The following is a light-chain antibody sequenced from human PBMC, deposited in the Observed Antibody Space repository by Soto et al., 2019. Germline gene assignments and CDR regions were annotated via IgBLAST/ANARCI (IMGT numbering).Light chain of an antibody. CDR1: QSVSSN. CDR3: QQYYSPPYT. CDR2: GAS. V-gene: IGKV3-15*01. J-gene: IGKJ2*01. Sequence: EIVMTQSPATLSVSPGERATLSCRASQSVSSNLAWYQQKPGQAPRLLIYGASTRATGIPARFSGSGSGTDFTLTISRLQSEDFAVYYCQQYYSPPYTFGQGTKLAIK.